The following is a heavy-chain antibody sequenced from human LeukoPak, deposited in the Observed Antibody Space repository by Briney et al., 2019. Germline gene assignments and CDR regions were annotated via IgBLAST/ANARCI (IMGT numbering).Heavy chain of an antibody. D-gene: IGHD6-13*01. CDR2: IYYSGST. Sequence: SETLSLTCTVSGGSISSYYWSWIRQPPGKGLEWIGYIYYSGSTNYNPSLKSRVTISVDTSKNQFSLKLSSVTAADTAVYYCAREVVAAPGTVDYWGQGTLVTVSS. CDR3: AREVVAAPGTVDY. CDR1: GGSISSYY. J-gene: IGHJ4*01. V-gene: IGHV4-59*01.